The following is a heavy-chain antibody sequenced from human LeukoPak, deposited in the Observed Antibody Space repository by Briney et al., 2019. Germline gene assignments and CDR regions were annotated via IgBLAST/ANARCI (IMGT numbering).Heavy chain of an antibody. CDR3: ARGYSSSWYGDY. CDR2: ISYDGSNT. CDR1: GFRFSSHA. J-gene: IGHJ4*02. D-gene: IGHD6-13*01. Sequence: HPGGSLRLSCAASGFRFSSHAMHWVRQAPGKGLEWVAVISYDGSNTYSADSVKGRFTISRDNSKNTLFLQMSSLTPEDTAVYYCARGYSSSWYGDYWGQGTLVTVSS. V-gene: IGHV3-30-3*01.